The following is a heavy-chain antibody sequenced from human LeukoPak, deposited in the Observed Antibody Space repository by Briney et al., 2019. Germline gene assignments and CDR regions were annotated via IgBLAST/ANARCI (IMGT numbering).Heavy chain of an antibody. D-gene: IGHD3-22*01. J-gene: IGHJ4*02. CDR1: GGSISGYY. V-gene: IGHV4-59*01. CDR2: IYYSGST. CDR3: ARLGGYYFDY. Sequence: PSATLSLTCTVSGGSISGYYWSWIRQPPGKGLEWIGYIYYSGSTNYNPSLKSRVTLSLDTSKNQFSLKLTSVTAADAAVYYCARLGGYYFDYWGQGTLVAVSS.